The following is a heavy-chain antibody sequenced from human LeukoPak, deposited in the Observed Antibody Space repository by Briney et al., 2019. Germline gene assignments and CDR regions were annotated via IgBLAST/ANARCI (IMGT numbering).Heavy chain of an antibody. V-gene: IGHV3-21*01. CDR2: I. D-gene: IGHD3-3*01. J-gene: IGHJ4*02. CDR3: ASGESSIFGNFDY. CDR1: GFTFSSYS. Sequence: GGSLRLSCAASGFTFSSYSMNWVRQAPGKGLEWVSSIKGRFTISRDNAKNSLYLQMNSLRAEDTAVYYCASGESSIFGNFDYWGQGTLVTVSS.